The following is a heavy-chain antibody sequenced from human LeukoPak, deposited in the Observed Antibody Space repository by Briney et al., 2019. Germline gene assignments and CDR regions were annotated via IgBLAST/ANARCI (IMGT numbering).Heavy chain of an antibody. CDR1: GDSVSSNTEA. V-gene: IGHV6-1*01. Sequence: SQTLSLTFAISGDSVSSNTEAWNWIRQSPSRGLEWLGRTYYRSKWYYNYAPSVRSRVSINPDTSKNQFSLQLNSVTPEDTAVYYCARGGGSYYFAFDVWGHGTLVTVSS. D-gene: IGHD1-26*01. CDR3: ARGGGSYYFAFDV. CDR2: TYYRSKWYY. J-gene: IGHJ3*01.